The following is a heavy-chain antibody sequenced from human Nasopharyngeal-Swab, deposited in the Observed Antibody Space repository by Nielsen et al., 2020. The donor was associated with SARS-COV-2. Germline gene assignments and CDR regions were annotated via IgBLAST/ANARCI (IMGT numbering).Heavy chain of an antibody. D-gene: IGHD3-10*01. CDR1: CYTFTSYA. J-gene: IGHJ5*02. Sequence: ASVKVSCKASCYTFTSYAMHCVRQAPGQRLEWMGWINADNDNTKYSEKFQGRVTITRDTSASTVYMELSSLRSEDTAVYYCARDYNRPNWFDPWGQGTLVTVTS. CDR2: INADNDNT. V-gene: IGHV1-3*01. CDR3: ARDYNRPNWFDP.